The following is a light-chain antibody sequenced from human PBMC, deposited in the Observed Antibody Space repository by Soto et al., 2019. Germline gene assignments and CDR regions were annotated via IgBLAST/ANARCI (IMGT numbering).Light chain of an antibody. CDR1: QGIDTD. CDR3: QKYTRAPFT. V-gene: IGKV1-27*01. J-gene: IGKJ3*01. Sequence: DIQMTQSPSSLSASVGDRVTITCRASQGIDTDLAWYQQKPGQVPKLLIYAASTLQSGVPSRFSGSGSGTDFTLTISSLQPEDVATYFCQKYTRAPFTFGPRTKVDIK. CDR2: AAS.